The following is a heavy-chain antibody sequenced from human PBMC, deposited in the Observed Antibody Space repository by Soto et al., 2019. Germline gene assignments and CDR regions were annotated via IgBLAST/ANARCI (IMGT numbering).Heavy chain of an antibody. J-gene: IGHJ4*02. V-gene: IGHV1-69*01. CDR3: ERGRRGGGGFDY. CDR2: IIPIFGTA. CDR1: GGTFSSYA. Sequence: QVQLVQSGAEVKKPGSSVKVSCKASGGTFSSYAISWVRQAPGQGLEWRGGIIPIFGTANYAQKFQGRVTIPADDPTGTAYGERSSLRCEDTAVFSCERGRRGGGGFDYWGQGTLVTVSS. D-gene: IGHD3-16*01.